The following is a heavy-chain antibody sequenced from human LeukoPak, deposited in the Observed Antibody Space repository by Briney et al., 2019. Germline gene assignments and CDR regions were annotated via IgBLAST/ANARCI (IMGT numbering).Heavy chain of an antibody. CDR1: GGSISSYY. CDR3: AKGALVGAANPYYFDY. J-gene: IGHJ4*02. V-gene: IGHV4-59*01. Sequence: SETLSLTCTVSGGSISSYYWSWIRQPPGKGLEWIGYIYYSGSTNYNPSLKSRVTISVDTSKNQFSLKLSSVTAADTALYYCAKGALVGAANPYYFDYWGQGTLVTVSS. D-gene: IGHD1-26*01. CDR2: IYYSGST.